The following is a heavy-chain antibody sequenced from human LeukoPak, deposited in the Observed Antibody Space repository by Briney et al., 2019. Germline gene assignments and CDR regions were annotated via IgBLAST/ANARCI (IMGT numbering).Heavy chain of an antibody. CDR3: ATLEIGDYYFDY. D-gene: IGHD3-16*01. J-gene: IGHJ4*02. V-gene: IGHV4-39*01. CDR2: ISYSGSI. Sequence: SETLSLTCTVSGGSISSRPYYWGWVRQPPGQRLEWIGSISYSGSIHYNPSLKSRVTISVDTSRNHFSLRLSSVTAADTAVYYCATLEIGDYYFDYWGQGTLVTVSS. CDR1: GGSISSRPYY.